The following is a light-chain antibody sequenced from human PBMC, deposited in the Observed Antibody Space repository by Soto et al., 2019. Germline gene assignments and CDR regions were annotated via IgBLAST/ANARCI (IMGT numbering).Light chain of an antibody. CDR1: KSVSTT. Sequence: EIVMTQPPATLSVSPGERATLSSRASKSVSTTLAWYQQRPGQAPRPLIYSASTRATGIPARFSGSGSGTEFTLTISSLQSEDFAVYFCQQYNKWPLTFGGGTTVEIK. CDR3: QQYNKWPLT. J-gene: IGKJ4*01. V-gene: IGKV3-15*01. CDR2: SAS.